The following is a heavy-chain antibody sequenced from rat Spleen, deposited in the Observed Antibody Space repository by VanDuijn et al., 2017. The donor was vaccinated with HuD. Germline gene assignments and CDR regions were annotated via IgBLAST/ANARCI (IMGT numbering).Heavy chain of an antibody. CDR3: TTYGGLRNWFAY. CDR1: GFAFSDYD. J-gene: IGHJ3*01. CDR2: ISTSGGST. V-gene: IGHV5-27*01. D-gene: IGHD4-1*01. Sequence: EVQLVESGGGLVQPGRPLKLSCAASGFAFSDYDMAWVRLAPTKGLEWVTSISTSGGSTYYRDSVRGRFTVSRDDAKSTLYLQMDSLRSEDTATYFCTTYGGLRNWFAYWGQGTLVTVSS.